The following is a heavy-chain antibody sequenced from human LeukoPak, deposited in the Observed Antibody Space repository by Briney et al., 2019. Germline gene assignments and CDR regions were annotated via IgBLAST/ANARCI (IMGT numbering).Heavy chain of an antibody. CDR2: IIPLLGVR. J-gene: IGHJ4*02. CDR3: ARDALDTVGATYFDY. D-gene: IGHD1-26*01. Sequence: ASVKVSCKTSGGTLTTFAFGWVRQAPGQGLEWVGRIIPLLGVRNYAQKFQGRVTITTDESTSTAYMELSSLRSEDTAVYYCARDALDTVGATYFDYWGQGTLVTVSS. V-gene: IGHV1-69*04. CDR1: GGTLTTFA.